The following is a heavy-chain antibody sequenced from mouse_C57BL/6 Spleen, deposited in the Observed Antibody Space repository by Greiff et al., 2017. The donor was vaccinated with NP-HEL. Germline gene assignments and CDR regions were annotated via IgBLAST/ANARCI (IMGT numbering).Heavy chain of an antibody. Sequence: QVQLKESGPGLVQPSQSLSITCTVSGFSLTSYGVHWVRQSPGKGLEWLGVIWRGGSTDYNAAFMSRLSITKDNSKSQVFFKMNSLQADDTAIYYCAKPAYDYDGAMDYWGQGTSVTVSS. V-gene: IGHV2-5*01. CDR1: GFSLTSYG. CDR2: IWRGGST. D-gene: IGHD2-4*01. J-gene: IGHJ4*01. CDR3: AKPAYDYDGAMDY.